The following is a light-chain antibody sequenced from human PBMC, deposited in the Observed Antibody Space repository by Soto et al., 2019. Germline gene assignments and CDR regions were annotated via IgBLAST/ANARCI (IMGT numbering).Light chain of an antibody. V-gene: IGKV3D-20*01. CDR3: QQYGSSPIT. Sequence: EIVMTQSPATLSFSPGERATPSCRASQSVSSSYVAWYQHRPGLAPRLLIHDASSRATGIPDRFSGTKSGTDFTLTIRRLEPEDAAVYYCQQYGSSPITFGQGTRLEN. J-gene: IGKJ5*01. CDR1: QSVSSSY. CDR2: DAS.